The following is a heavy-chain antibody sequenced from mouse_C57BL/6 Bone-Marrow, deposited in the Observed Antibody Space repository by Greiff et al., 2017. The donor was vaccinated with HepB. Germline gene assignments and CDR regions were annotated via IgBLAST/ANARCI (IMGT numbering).Heavy chain of an antibody. Sequence: EVQLQESGGGLVQPKGSLKLSCAASGFSFNTYAMNWVRQAPGKGLEWVARIRSKSNNYATYYADSVKDRFTISRDDSESMLYLQMNNLKTEDTAMYYCVRHGGPRGHFDYWGQGTTLTVSS. J-gene: IGHJ2*01. V-gene: IGHV10-1*01. CDR3: VRHGGPRGHFDY. CDR2: IRSKSNNYAT. CDR1: GFSFNTYA.